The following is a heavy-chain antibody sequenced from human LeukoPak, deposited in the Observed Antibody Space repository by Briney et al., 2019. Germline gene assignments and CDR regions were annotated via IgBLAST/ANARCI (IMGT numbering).Heavy chain of an antibody. CDR1: GYTFTSYA. V-gene: IGHV1-3*01. J-gene: IGHJ3*02. CDR3: ARPSGYDYEDAFDI. Sequence: ASVKXSCKASGYTFTSYAMHWVRQAPGQRLEWMGWINAGNGNTKYSQKFQGRVTITRDTSVSTAYMELSSLRSEDTAVYYCARPSGYDYEDAFDIWGQGTMVTVSS. CDR2: INAGNGNT. D-gene: IGHD5-12*01.